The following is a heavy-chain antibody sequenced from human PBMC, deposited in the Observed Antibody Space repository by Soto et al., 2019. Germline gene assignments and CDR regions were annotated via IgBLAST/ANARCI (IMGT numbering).Heavy chain of an antibody. V-gene: IGHV3-21*01. Sequence: PGGSLRLSCTASGFRFSDHSMHWVRQAPGKGLEWVSSISHHSTYVFYGDSLKGRLTVSRDNANNSLYLQMNTLRAEDTAIYYCARGAPLCSGRSCYPIDYWGQGTLVTVSS. J-gene: IGHJ4*02. CDR2: ISHHSTYV. CDR3: ARGAPLCSGRSCYPIDY. CDR1: GFRFSDHS. D-gene: IGHD2-15*01.